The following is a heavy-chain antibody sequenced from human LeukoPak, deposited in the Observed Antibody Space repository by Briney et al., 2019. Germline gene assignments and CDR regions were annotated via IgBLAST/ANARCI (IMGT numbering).Heavy chain of an antibody. D-gene: IGHD6-19*01. CDR3: ARDLSIPVPGQFDY. J-gene: IGHJ4*02. V-gene: IGHV4-38-2*02. CDR2: IHSSGNT. CDR1: GYSISSGYY. Sequence: SETLSLTCTVSGYSISSGYYWGWIRQPPGKGLEWIGRIHSSGNTKYNPSLRSRVTMSVDTSKKQFSLNLSSVTAADTAVYYCARDLSIPVPGQFDYWGQGTLVTVSS.